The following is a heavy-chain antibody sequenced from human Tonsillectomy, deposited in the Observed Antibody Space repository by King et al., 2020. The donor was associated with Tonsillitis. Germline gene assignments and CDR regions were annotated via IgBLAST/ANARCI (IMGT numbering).Heavy chain of an antibody. CDR2: VFSNDAK. V-gene: IGHV2-26*01. Sequence: TLKESGPVLVKHTETLTLTCTVSGFSLNNARMGVSWIRQPPGKALEWLAHVFSNDAKSYNTSLKTRLTISKDTSKSQVVLTMTNMDPVDTATYYCARLIALSGWIEYQYFDYWGQGTLVTVSS. J-gene: IGHJ4*02. D-gene: IGHD6-19*01. CDR1: GFSLNNARMG. CDR3: ARLIALSGWIEYQYFDY.